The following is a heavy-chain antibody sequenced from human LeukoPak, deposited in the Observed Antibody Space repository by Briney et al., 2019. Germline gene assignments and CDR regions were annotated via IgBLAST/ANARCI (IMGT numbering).Heavy chain of an antibody. J-gene: IGHJ5*02. CDR3: ARSMSNYYDSSGYYPGVDP. CDR1: GYTFTSYA. D-gene: IGHD3-22*01. V-gene: IGHV1-69*04. CDR2: IIPILGIA. Sequence: ASVKVSCKASGYTFTSYAISWVRQAPGQGLEWMGRIIPILGIANYAQKFQGRVTITADKSTSTAYMELSSLRSEDTAVYYCARSMSNYYDSSGYYPGVDPWGQGTLVTVSS.